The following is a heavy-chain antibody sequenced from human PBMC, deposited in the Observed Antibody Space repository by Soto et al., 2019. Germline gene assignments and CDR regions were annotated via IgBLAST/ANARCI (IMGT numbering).Heavy chain of an antibody. V-gene: IGHV3-72*01. Sequence: EVQLVESGGGLVQPGGSLRGSCAASGFTFSEHFMDWVRQAPGKGLEWIGCIRNKGSSYSTGYAASVEGRFTISRDASRSSLSLQMNSLKIEDTAVYYCTRDYNWANDYWGQGTLVTVSS. CDR2: IRNKGSSYST. D-gene: IGHD1-20*01. CDR3: TRDYNWANDY. J-gene: IGHJ4*02. CDR1: GFTFSEHF.